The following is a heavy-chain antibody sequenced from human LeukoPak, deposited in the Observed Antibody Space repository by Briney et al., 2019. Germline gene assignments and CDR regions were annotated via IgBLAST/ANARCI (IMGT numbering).Heavy chain of an antibody. D-gene: IGHD3-10*01. Sequence: ASVKVSCKASGYTFTSYGISWVRQAPGQGHEWMGWISAYNGNTNYAQKLQGRVTMTTDTSTSTAYMELRSLRSEDMAVYYCARQERVQDAFDIWGQGTMVTVSS. CDR2: ISAYNGNT. J-gene: IGHJ3*02. CDR1: GYTFTSYG. V-gene: IGHV1-18*03. CDR3: ARQERVQDAFDI.